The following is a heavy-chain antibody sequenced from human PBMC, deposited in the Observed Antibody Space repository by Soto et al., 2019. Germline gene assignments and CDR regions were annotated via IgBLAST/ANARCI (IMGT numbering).Heavy chain of an antibody. Sequence: GGSLRLSCAASGFTFSDYYMSWIRQAPGKGLEWISYISSSDTTIYYADSVKGRFTISRDNAKNSLYLQMNRLRAEDTAVYYCARAPPREDFWSGLITNTWLDPWGQGTLVTVSS. J-gene: IGHJ5*02. CDR1: GFTFSDYY. D-gene: IGHD3-3*01. CDR2: ISSSDTTI. V-gene: IGHV3-11*01. CDR3: ARAPPREDFWSGLITNTWLDP.